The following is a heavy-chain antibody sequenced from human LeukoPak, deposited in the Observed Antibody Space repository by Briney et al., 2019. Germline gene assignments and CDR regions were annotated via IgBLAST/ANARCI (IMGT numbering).Heavy chain of an antibody. CDR2: IWYDGSNK. D-gene: IGHD2-15*01. Sequence: GGSLRLSCAASGXTFSSYGMHWVRQAPGKGLEWVAVIWYDGSNKYYADSVKGRFTISRDNSKNTLYLQMNSLRAEDTAVYYCARSVVGAPSYFDYWGQGTLVTVSS. J-gene: IGHJ4*02. CDR1: GXTFSSYG. CDR3: ARSVVGAPSYFDY. V-gene: IGHV3-33*01.